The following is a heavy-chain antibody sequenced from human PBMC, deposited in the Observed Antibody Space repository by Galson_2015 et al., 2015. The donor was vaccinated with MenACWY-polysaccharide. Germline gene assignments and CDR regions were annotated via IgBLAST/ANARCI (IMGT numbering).Heavy chain of an antibody. CDR3: AKTGKVGPNKESHWYFDI. CDR2: ISGGRIAT. Sequence: SLRLPCEACGFIFSSYAMSWVRQDPGKGLEWVSVISGGRIATKYADSGRGRFTISRDNSKNTLNLNVNSLRPEVTAVYYCAKTGKVGPNKESHWYFDIWGRGTLVTVSS. D-gene: IGHD1-26*01. V-gene: IGHV3-23*01. J-gene: IGHJ2*01. CDR1: GFIFSSYA.